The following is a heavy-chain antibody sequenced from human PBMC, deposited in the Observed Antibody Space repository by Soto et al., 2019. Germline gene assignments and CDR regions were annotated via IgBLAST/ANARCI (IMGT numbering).Heavy chain of an antibody. J-gene: IGHJ5*02. CDR1: GYSFTDYY. CDR3: ARGTFDSSGNYFAGRFDP. Sequence: QVQLEQSGAEVKKPGASVKVSCKASGYSFTDYYIHWVRQAPGQGLEWMGWIIPNNGGTKYAQKFQDRVTMTRDTSITTAYMELSRLRSDDTAVYYCARGTFDSSGNYFAGRFDPWGQGTLVTVSS. CDR2: IIPNNGGT. D-gene: IGHD3-22*01. V-gene: IGHV1-2*02.